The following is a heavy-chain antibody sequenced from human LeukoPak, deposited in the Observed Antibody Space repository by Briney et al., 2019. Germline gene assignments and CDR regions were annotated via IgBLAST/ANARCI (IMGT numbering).Heavy chain of an antibody. Sequence: SETLSLTCAVYGGSISSYYWSWIRQPPGKGLEWIGYIYYSGSTNYNPSLKSRVTISVDTSKNQFSLKLSSVTAADTAVYYCARWRLNEGYYYYGMDVWGQGTTVTVSS. J-gene: IGHJ6*02. CDR2: IYYSGST. CDR3: ARWRLNEGYYYYGMDV. D-gene: IGHD1-1*01. V-gene: IGHV4-59*01. CDR1: GGSISSYY.